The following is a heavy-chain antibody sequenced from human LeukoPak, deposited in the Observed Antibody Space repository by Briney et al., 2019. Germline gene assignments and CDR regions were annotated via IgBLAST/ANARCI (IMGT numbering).Heavy chain of an antibody. J-gene: IGHJ4*02. V-gene: IGHV3-30*04. CDR3: ARVQGRYSYGSGFDS. Sequence: PGRSLRLSCAASGFTFSSYAMHWVRRAPGKGLEWVAVISYDGSNKYYADSVKGRFTISRDNSKNTLYLQMNSLRAEDTAVYYCARVQGRYSYGSGFDSWGQGTLVTVSS. CDR2: ISYDGSNK. D-gene: IGHD5-18*01. CDR1: GFTFSSYA.